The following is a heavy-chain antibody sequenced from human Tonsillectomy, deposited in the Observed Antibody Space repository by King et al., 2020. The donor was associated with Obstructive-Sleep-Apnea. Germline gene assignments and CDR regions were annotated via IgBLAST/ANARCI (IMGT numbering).Heavy chain of an antibody. V-gene: IGHV4-34*01. Sequence: VQLQQWGAGLLKPSETLSLPCAVYGGSFSGYYWSWIRQPPGKGLEWIGEINHSGSTNYNPSLKSRVTISVDTSKNQFSLKLSSVTAADTAVDYCARAKGYCSSTSCYPREFDPWGQGTLVTVSS. D-gene: IGHD2-2*01. CDR3: ARAKGYCSSTSCYPREFDP. J-gene: IGHJ5*02. CDR1: GGSFSGYY. CDR2: INHSGST.